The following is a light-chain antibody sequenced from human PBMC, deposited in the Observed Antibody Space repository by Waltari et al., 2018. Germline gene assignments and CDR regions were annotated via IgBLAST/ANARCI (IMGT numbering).Light chain of an antibody. CDR1: QSVSSY. CDR2: DVS. J-gene: IGKJ4*01. Sequence: EIVLTQSPATLSLSPGERATLFCWASQSVSSYLAWYQQKPGQAPRLPIYDVSNRATGIPARFSGSGSGTDFTLTISSLEPEDFAVYYCQHRANWPLTFGGGTKVEIK. CDR3: QHRANWPLT. V-gene: IGKV3-11*01.